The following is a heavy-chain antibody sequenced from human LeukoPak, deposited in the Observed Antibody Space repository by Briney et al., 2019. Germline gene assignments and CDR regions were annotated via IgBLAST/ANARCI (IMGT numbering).Heavy chain of an antibody. CDR1: GFTFSSNW. Sequence: GGSLRLSCAASGFTFSSNWMHWVRQAPGKGLVWVSRINEDGSTTNYADSVKGRSTIFRDNAKNTLYLQMNSLRAEDTAVYYCARDTDTVTTILDYWGQGTLVTVSS. CDR2: INEDGSTT. V-gene: IGHV3-74*01. J-gene: IGHJ4*02. D-gene: IGHD4-17*01. CDR3: ARDTDTVTTILDY.